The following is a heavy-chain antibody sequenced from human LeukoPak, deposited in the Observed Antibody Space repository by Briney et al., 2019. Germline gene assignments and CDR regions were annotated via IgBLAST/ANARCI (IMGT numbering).Heavy chain of an antibody. CDR3: ARGRGVTMARGVIDY. V-gene: IGHV4-34*01. Sequence: SETLSLTCAVYGGSFSGYYWSWIRQPPGKGLEWIGEINHSGSTNYNPSLKSRVTISVDTSKNQFSLKLSSVTAADTAVYYCARGRGVTMARGVIDYWGQGTLVTVSS. J-gene: IGHJ4*02. CDR2: INHSGST. CDR1: GGSFSGYY. D-gene: IGHD3-10*01.